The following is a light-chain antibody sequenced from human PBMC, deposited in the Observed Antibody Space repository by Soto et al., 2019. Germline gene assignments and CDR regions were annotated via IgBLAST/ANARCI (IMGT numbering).Light chain of an antibody. CDR3: QQYLNILS. J-gene: IGKJ4*01. CDR2: WAS. CDR1: QSIFYSSNNKNA. V-gene: IGKV4-1*01. Sequence: DIVMTQSPDSLAVSLGERATINCKSSQSIFYSSNNKNALAWFQQKPGQPPKMLIYWASTRESGVPDRFSGSGSGTDFTLTISSLQAEDVAVYYCQQYLNILSFGGGNKVDIK.